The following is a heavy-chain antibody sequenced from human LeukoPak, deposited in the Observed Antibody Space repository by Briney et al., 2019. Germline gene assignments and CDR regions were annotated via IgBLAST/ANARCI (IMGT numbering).Heavy chain of an antibody. CDR2: IKEDGSEK. Sequence: GGSLRLSCAASGFTFSTSWMGWVRQAPGKGLEWVASIKEDGSEKIYVDSVKGRFTVSRDNSKNSMYLEMDSLRTEDTAVYYCASGNVFIWGQGTLVTVSS. V-gene: IGHV3-7*01. CDR3: ASGNVFI. D-gene: IGHD3-10*01. CDR1: GFTFSTSW. J-gene: IGHJ4*02.